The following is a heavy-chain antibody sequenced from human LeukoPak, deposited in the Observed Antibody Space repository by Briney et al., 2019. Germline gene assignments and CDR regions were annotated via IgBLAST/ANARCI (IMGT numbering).Heavy chain of an antibody. CDR1: GFTFSSYW. D-gene: IGHD2-21*02. Sequence: AGSLRLSWAASGFTFSSYWMHWVRHATGTGLVCVSRNNSDGSSTSHADSVKGRFTISRDNSKNTLYLPMNSLRPEDTAVYYCAKPRGGDSWAFDFWGQGTMVTVSS. V-gene: IGHV3-74*01. J-gene: IGHJ3*01. CDR2: NNSDGSST. CDR3: AKPRGGDSWAFDF.